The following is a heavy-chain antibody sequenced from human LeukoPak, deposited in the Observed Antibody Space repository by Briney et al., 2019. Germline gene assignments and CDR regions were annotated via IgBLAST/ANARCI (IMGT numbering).Heavy chain of an antibody. D-gene: IGHD2-2*01. CDR1: GFTFSTYA. CDR3: AKLSSVSSQDFDY. CDR2: IRNGGVST. V-gene: IGHV3-23*01. Sequence: GGSLRLSCAASGFTFSTYAMTWVRQAPGKGLDWVSVIRNGGVSTYYADSVKGRFTISRDNSKNTLYLEMNSLRAKDTALYYCAKLSSVSSQDFDYWGQGTLVTVSS. J-gene: IGHJ4*02.